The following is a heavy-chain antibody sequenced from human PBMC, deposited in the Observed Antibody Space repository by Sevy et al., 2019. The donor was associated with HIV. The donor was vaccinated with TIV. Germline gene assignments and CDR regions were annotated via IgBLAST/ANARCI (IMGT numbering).Heavy chain of an antibody. Sequence: GGSLRLSCAASGFTFSSYGMQWVRQAPGKGLEWVAVIWYDGSNKYYADSVKGRFTISRDNSKNTLYLQMNSLRAEDTAVYYCARDRYSYGFLIDYWGQGTLVTVSS. CDR2: IWYDGSNK. D-gene: IGHD5-18*01. V-gene: IGHV3-33*01. J-gene: IGHJ4*02. CDR1: GFTFSSYG. CDR3: ARDRYSYGFLIDY.